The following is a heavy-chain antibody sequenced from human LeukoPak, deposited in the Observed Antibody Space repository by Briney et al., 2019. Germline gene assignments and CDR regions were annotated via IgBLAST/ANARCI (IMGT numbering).Heavy chain of an antibody. CDR3: ASTMIVVGAPDY. Sequence: ASVKVSCKASGYTFTSYAMHWVRQAPGQRLEWMGWINAGNGNTKYSQEFQGRVTITRDTSASTAYMGLSSLRSEDTAVYYCASTMIVVGAPDYWGQGTLVTVSS. D-gene: IGHD3-22*01. CDR1: GYTFTSYA. CDR2: INAGNGNT. V-gene: IGHV1-3*01. J-gene: IGHJ4*02.